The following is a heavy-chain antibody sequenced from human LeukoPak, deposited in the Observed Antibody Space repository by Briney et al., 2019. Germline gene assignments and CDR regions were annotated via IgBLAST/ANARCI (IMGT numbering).Heavy chain of an antibody. V-gene: IGHV1-46*01. D-gene: IGHD5-18*01. CDR2: INPSGGST. CDR1: GYTFTRYF. J-gene: IGHJ4*02. Sequence: ASVKVSCKASGYTFTRYFMHWVRQAPGQGLEWMGIINPSGGSTSYAQKFQGRVTITRNTSISTAYMELSSLRSEDTAVYYCARSGYSYGYVYWGQGTLVTVSS. CDR3: ARSGYSYGYVY.